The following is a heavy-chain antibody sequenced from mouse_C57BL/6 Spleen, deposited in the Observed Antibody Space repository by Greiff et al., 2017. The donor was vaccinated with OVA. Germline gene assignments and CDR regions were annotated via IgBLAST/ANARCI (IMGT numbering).Heavy chain of an antibody. CDR3: ASGGLTGHYYAMDY. J-gene: IGHJ4*01. Sequence: VQLQQPGAELVKPGASVKLSCKASGYTFTSYWLHWVKQRPGRGLEWIGRIDPNRGGTKYNEKFKSKATLTVDKPSSTAYMQLSGLTSEDSAVYYCASGGLTGHYYAMDYWGQGTSVTVSS. D-gene: IGHD4-1*01. CDR1: GYTFTSYW. V-gene: IGHV1-72*01. CDR2: IDPNRGGT.